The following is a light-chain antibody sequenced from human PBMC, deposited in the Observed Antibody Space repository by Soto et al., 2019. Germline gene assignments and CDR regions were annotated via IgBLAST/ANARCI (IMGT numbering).Light chain of an antibody. CDR2: DAS. Sequence: DIQMTQSRSTLSASVGDRLTITCRASQSIRSLLAWYQQKPGKAPKVLIYDASSLGSGVPSRFSGSGSGTEFTLTISSLKPDDFATYFCQQYQTYSTFGQGTRL. CDR3: QQYQTYST. V-gene: IGKV1-5*01. CDR1: QSIRSL. J-gene: IGKJ5*01.